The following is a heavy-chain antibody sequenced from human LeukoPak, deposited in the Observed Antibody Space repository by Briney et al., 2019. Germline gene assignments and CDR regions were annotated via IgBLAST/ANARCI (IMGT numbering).Heavy chain of an antibody. CDR2: ISSSSSYI. D-gene: IGHD3-22*01. CDR1: GFTFSSYS. CDR3: ARDGPYYDSSGYYYVGDY. Sequence: GRSLRLSCAASGFTFSSYSMNWVRQAPGKGLEWVSSISSSSSYIYYADSVKGRFTISRDNAKNSLYLQMNSLRAEDTAVYYCARDGPYYDSSGYYYVGDYWGQGTLVTVSS. V-gene: IGHV3-21*01. J-gene: IGHJ4*02.